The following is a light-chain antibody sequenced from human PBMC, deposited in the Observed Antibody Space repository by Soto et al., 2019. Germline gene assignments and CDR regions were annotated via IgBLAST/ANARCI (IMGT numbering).Light chain of an antibody. CDR3: QQYDSYPLT. Sequence: DIQMTQSPSTLSASVGDRVTITCRASQGISYWLAWYQQKPGKAPKLLIYDASSLESGVPSGFSGSGSGTEFSLTISSLQPDDFATYYCQQYDSYPLTFGGGTKVEIK. J-gene: IGKJ4*01. V-gene: IGKV1-5*01. CDR1: QGISYW. CDR2: DAS.